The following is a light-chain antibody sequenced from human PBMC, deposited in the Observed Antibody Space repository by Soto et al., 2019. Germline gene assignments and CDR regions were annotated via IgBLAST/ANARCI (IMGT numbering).Light chain of an antibody. CDR2: DAS. V-gene: IGKV3-11*01. CDR1: QSVSSY. CDR3: PQRTNWLT. Sequence: EIVLTQSPATLSLSPGERATLSCRASQSVSSYLAWYQQKPGQAPRLLIYDASNRATGIPARFSGSGSGTVFTLTISCLLSEDYACYSCPQRTNWLTFGGGTNVEIK. J-gene: IGKJ4*01.